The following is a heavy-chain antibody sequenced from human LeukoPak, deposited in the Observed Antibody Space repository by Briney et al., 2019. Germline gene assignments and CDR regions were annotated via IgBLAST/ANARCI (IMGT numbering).Heavy chain of an antibody. D-gene: IGHD3-22*01. V-gene: IGHV5-51*01. CDR3: ARELHDSSGYLVGAFDI. CDR1: GYSFTSYW. Sequence: GESLKISCKGSGYSFTSYWIGWVRQMPGKGLEWMGIIYPGDSDTRYSPSFQGQVTISADKSISTAYLQWSSLKASDTAMYYCARELHDSSGYLVGAFDIWGQGTMVTVSS. CDR2: IYPGDSDT. J-gene: IGHJ3*02.